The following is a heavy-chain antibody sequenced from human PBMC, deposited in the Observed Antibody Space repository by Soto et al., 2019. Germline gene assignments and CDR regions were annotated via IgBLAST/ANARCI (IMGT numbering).Heavy chain of an antibody. V-gene: IGHV3-15*07. D-gene: IGHD2-21*01. CDR1: GFTFSNAW. CDR2: IKSKTEGGTT. J-gene: IGHJ6*02. Sequence: GGSLRLSCAASGFTFSNAWMNWVRQAPGKALEWVGRIKSKTEGGTTDYAAPVKGRFTISRDDSKNTLYLQMNSLKTEDTAVYYCTRIVVTYYYYYGMDVWGQGTTVTVSS. CDR3: TRIVVTYYYYYGMDV.